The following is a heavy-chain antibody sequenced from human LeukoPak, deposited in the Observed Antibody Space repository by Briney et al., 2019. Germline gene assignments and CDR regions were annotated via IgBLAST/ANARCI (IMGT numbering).Heavy chain of an antibody. CDR2: INWNGGST. D-gene: IGHD2-15*01. CDR1: GFTFDDYG. V-gene: IGHV3-20*04. CDR3: ARRATVVVVAATQDYYYYYMDV. J-gene: IGHJ6*03. Sequence: GGSLRLSCAASGFTFDDYGMSWVRQAPGKGLEWVSGINWNGGSTGYADPVKGRFTISRDNAKNSLYLQMNSLRAEDTALYYCARRATVVVVAATQDYYYYYMDVWGKGTTVTVSS.